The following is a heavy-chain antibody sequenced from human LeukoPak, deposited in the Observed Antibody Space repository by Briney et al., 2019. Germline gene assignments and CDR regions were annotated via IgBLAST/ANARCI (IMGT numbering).Heavy chain of an antibody. CDR3: ARDRHWTNDWVFDY. CDR1: GASISTYY. CDR2: IYYNGYT. J-gene: IGHJ4*02. Sequence: PSETLSLTCSVSGASISTYYWSWIRQPPGKGLEWIGYIYYNGYTDYNPSLKSRVTISLHTSKNQFSPKLSSVTAADTAVYYCARDRHWTNDWVFDYWGQGTLVTVSS. D-gene: IGHD1/OR15-1a*01. V-gene: IGHV4-59*01.